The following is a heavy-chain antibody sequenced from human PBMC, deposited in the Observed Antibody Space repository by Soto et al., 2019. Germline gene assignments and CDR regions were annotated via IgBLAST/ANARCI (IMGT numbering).Heavy chain of an antibody. V-gene: IGHV4-34*01. Sequence: SETLSLTCSIYSGSFIGYYCSFIRHPPVKGLEWIGEISQSGNTNYSPSLKSRVSISIDTSKKQFSLNLASVSAADTAVYYCARAPKVSGSSQTRPDFWGQGTLVTVSS. CDR2: ISQSGNT. D-gene: IGHD6-6*01. CDR3: ARAPKVSGSSQTRPDF. CDR1: SGSFIGYY. J-gene: IGHJ4*02.